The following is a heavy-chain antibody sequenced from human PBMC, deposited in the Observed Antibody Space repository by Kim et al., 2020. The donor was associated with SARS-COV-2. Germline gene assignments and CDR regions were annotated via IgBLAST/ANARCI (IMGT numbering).Heavy chain of an antibody. CDR2: IKTKTDGGTT. V-gene: IGHV3-15*01. CDR3: TTAPSMITFGGVNKGIV. J-gene: IGHJ4*02. D-gene: IGHD3-16*01. Sequence: GGSLRLSCAASGFTFNNAWMTWVRQAPGKGLEWVGRIKTKTDGGTTEYAAPVKGRFTISRDDANTTLYLQMNNLKTEDTAVYYCTTAPSMITFGGVNKGIVWGQGSLVSVSS. CDR1: GFTFNNAW.